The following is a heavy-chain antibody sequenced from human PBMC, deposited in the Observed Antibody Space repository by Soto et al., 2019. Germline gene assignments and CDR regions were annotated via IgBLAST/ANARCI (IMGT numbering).Heavy chain of an antibody. CDR2: IDPTDSYD. J-gene: IGHJ6*02. CDR3: ARHRGYGMDV. Sequence: ESLKISCKASGYSFTTYWITWVRQKPGKGLEWMGRIDPTDSYDNYSPSFEGHVTISDDKYVSTAYLQWSSLKASDTAIYYCARHRGYGMDVWGQGTAVTVSS. V-gene: IGHV5-10-1*01. CDR1: GYSFTTYW.